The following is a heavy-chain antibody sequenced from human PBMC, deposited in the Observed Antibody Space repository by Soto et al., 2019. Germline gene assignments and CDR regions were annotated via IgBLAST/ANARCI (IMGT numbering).Heavy chain of an antibody. J-gene: IGHJ6*03. CDR2: IRSKAYGGTT. CDR3: TRDPTVTVYYYYYYMDV. CDR1: GFTFGDYA. V-gene: IGHV3-49*03. D-gene: IGHD4-4*01. Sequence: GGSLRLSCTASGFTFGDYAMSWFRQAPGKGLEWVGFIRSKAYGGTTEYAASVKGRFTISRDDSKSIAYLQMNSLKTEDTAVYYCTRDPTVTVYYYYYYMDVWGKGTTVTVSS.